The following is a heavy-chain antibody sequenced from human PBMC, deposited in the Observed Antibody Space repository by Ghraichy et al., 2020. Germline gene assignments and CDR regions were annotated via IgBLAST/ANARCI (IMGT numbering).Heavy chain of an antibody. J-gene: IGHJ1*01. V-gene: IGHV2-5*01. CDR1: GFSLSTSGVG. D-gene: IGHD2-15*01. CDR3: AHSYCSGGSCYFLGLH. Sequence: SGPTLVKPTQTLTLTCTFSGFSLSTSGVGVGWIRQPPGKALEWLALIYWNDDQRYSPSLKSRLNITKDTSKNQVVLTMTNMDPVDTATYYCAHSYCSGGSCYFLGLHWGQGTLVTVSS. CDR2: IYWNDDQ.